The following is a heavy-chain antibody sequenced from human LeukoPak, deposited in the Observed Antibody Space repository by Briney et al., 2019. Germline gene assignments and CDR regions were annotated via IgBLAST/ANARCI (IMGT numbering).Heavy chain of an antibody. V-gene: IGHV1-2*02. Sequence: ASVKVSCKASGYTFTGYYMHWVRQAPGQGLEWMGWINPNSAGTNYAQKFQGRVTMTRDTSISTAYMELRSLRSDDTAVYYCARNTKYSSSKALDVWGKGTTVTVSS. CDR2: INPNSAGT. D-gene: IGHD6-6*01. CDR1: GYTFTGYY. J-gene: IGHJ6*04. CDR3: ARNTKYSSSKALDV.